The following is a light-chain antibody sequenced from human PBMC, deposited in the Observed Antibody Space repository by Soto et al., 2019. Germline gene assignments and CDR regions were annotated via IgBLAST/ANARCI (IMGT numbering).Light chain of an antibody. CDR2: AAS. J-gene: IGKJ5*01. Sequence: DIPMTQSPSSLSASVGDRVTITCRASQSISRNLNWYQHKPGKAPKLLIYAASSLQNGVPSRFSGGGSGTEFTLSISSLQPEDFGTYYCQQSYTTASITFGQGTRLEMK. CDR1: QSISRN. CDR3: QQSYTTASIT. V-gene: IGKV1-39*01.